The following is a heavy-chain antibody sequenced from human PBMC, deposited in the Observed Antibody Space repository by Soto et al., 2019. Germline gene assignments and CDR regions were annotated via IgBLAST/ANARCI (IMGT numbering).Heavy chain of an antibody. V-gene: IGHV1-58*02. CDR1: GFTFTSSA. D-gene: IGHD3-10*01. CDR3: AAGTRGYYYYYYGMDV. J-gene: IGHJ6*02. CDR2: IVVGSGNT. Sequence: SVKVSCKASGFTFTSSAMQWVRQARGQRLEWIGWIVVGSGNTNYAQKFQERVTITRDMSTSTAYMELSSLRSEDTAVYYCAAGTRGYYYYYYGMDVWGQGTTVTVSS.